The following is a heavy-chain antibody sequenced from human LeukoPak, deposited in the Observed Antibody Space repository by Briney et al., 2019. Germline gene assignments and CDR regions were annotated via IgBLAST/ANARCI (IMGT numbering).Heavy chain of an antibody. D-gene: IGHD2-8*01. Sequence: GGSLRLSCAASGFTFSYYWMSWVRQAPGKGLKWVANIKQDGSEKYYVDSVKGRLTISRDNAKNSLYLQMNSLRAEDTAVYYCARPRGTRSYYYYYGMDVWGQGTTVTVSS. J-gene: IGHJ6*02. CDR3: ARPRGTRSYYYYYGMDV. V-gene: IGHV3-7*03. CDR2: IKQDGSEK. CDR1: GFTFSYYW.